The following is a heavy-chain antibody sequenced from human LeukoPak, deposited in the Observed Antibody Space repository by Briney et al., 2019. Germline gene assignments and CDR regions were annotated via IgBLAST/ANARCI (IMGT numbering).Heavy chain of an antibody. CDR3: AKDKDSSGWFGYYFDY. Sequence: PGGSLRLSCAASGFTFDDYAMHWVRQAPGKGLEWVSLISGDGGSTYYADSVKGRFTISRDSSKNSLYLQMNSLRTEDTALYYCAKDKDSSGWFGYYFDYWGQGTLVTVSS. D-gene: IGHD6-19*01. CDR1: GFTFDDYA. V-gene: IGHV3-43*02. J-gene: IGHJ4*02. CDR2: ISGDGGST.